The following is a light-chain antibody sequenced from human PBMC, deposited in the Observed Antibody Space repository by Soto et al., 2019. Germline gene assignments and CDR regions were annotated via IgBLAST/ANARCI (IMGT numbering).Light chain of an antibody. J-gene: IGKJ1*01. V-gene: IGKV1-39*01. CDR3: QQSYSLPWT. CDR1: QDINSR. Sequence: DIQMTQSPYSLSASVGDRVTITCQASQDINSRLSWYQQKPGKAPKLLIHASSNLLSGVPPRFSGSGSGTDFTLTISSLQPEDFANYVCQQSYSLPWTFGQGTKVDI. CDR2: ASS.